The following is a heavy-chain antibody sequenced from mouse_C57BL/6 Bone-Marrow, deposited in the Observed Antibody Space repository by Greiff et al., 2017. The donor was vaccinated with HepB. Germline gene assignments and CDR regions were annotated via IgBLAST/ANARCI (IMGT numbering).Heavy chain of an antibody. CDR2: ISNGGGST. J-gene: IGHJ4*01. V-gene: IGHV5-12*01. Sequence: EVMLVESGGGLVQPGGSLKLSCAASGFTFSDYYMYWVRQTPEKRLEWVAYISNGGGSTYYPDTVKGRFTISRDNAKNTLYLQMSRLKSEDTAMYYCARPLITTVVAPGLWYAMDYWGQGTSVTVSS. D-gene: IGHD1-1*01. CDR3: ARPLITTVVAPGLWYAMDY. CDR1: GFTFSDYY.